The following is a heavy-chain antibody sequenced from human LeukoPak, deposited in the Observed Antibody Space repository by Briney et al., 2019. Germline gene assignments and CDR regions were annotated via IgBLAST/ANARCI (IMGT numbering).Heavy chain of an antibody. J-gene: IGHJ4*02. Sequence: ASVKVSCKASGYTFTSYAMNWVRQAPGQGLEWMGWINTNTGNPTYAQGFTGRFVFSLDTSVSTAYLQISSLKAEDTAVYYCARDRAVTIFGVVDAPDYWGQGTLVTGSS. CDR3: ARDRAVTIFGVVDAPDY. CDR1: GYTFTSYA. CDR2: INTNTGNP. D-gene: IGHD3-3*01. V-gene: IGHV7-4-1*02.